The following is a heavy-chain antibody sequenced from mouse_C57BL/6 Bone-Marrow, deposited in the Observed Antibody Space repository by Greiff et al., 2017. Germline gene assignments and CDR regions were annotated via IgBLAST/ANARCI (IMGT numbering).Heavy chain of an antibody. J-gene: IGHJ4*01. CDR1: GFTFSAYG. V-gene: IGHV5-17*01. CDR2: ISSGSSTI. D-gene: IGHD2-2*01. Sequence: EVMLVESGGGLVKPGGSLKLSCAASGFTFSAYGMHWVSQAPEKGLEWVAYISSGSSTIYYADTVTGRFTISRDTATNTPFLQMTTLRSEDTAMYYCSRGIYGYDDDAMDYWGQGTSVTVSA. CDR3: SRGIYGYDDDAMDY.